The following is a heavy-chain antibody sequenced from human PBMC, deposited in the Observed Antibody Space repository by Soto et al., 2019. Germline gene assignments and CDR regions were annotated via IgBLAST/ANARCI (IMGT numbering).Heavy chain of an antibody. CDR1: GFTFDDYG. V-gene: IGHV3-20*01. J-gene: IGHJ6*03. CDR2: INWNGGST. Sequence: GGSLRLSCAASGFTFDDYGMSWVRQAPGKGLEWVSGINWNGGSTGYADSVKGRFTISRDNAKNSLYLQMNSLRAEDTALYHCARDTTEYSSSTVFGGYYYYMDVWGKGTTVTVSS. CDR3: ARDTTEYSSSTVFGGYYYYMDV. D-gene: IGHD6-6*01.